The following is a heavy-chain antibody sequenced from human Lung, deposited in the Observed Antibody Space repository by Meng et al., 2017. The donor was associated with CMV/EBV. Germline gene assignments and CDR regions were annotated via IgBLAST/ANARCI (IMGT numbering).Heavy chain of an antibody. CDR3: AKERIRYNYGSETIAY. D-gene: IGHD5-18*01. V-gene: IGHV3-30*02. Sequence: GGSLRLXCAASGFIFSSYGMHWVRQGPGKGLEWVAFIRYDGSKEYYVDFVKGRFTISRDNSINTLYLQRHSLRPGDTAVYYCAKERIRYNYGSETIAYWPQGPLDPFSS. CDR2: IRYDGSKE. CDR1: GFIFSSYG. J-gene: IGHJ4*02.